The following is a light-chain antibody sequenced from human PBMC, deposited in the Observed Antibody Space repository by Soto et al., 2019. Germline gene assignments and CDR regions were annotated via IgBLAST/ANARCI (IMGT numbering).Light chain of an antibody. V-gene: IGKV3-20*01. CDR1: QSVSSSY. CDR3: QQYGSFPLH. CDR2: GAS. Sequence: EIVLTQSPGTLSLSPGERATLSCRASQSVSSSYLAWYQQKPGQAPRLLIYGASSRATGIPDRFSGSGSGTDFTLTISRLEPEDFAVYYCQQYGSFPLHFGGGTKVEIK. J-gene: IGKJ4*01.